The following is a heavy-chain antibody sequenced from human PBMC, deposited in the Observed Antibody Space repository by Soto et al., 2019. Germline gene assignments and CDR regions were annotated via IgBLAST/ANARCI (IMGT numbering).Heavy chain of an antibody. Sequence: EEQLLESGGGLVQPGGSLRLSCAASGFTFTNYAMNWVRQAPGKGLEWVSVISGSGGSTYYADSVKGRFTISRENSKKTLYLPMNSLRAEDSAVYYCAKLGVPTAMYGCFDPWGQGTLVTVSS. CDR1: GFTFTNYA. V-gene: IGHV3-23*01. J-gene: IGHJ5*02. D-gene: IGHD2-2*01. CDR3: AKLGVPTAMYGCFDP. CDR2: ISGSGGST.